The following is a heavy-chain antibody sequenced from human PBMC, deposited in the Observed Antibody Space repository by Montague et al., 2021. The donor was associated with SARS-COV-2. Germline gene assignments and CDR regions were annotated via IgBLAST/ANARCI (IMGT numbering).Heavy chain of an antibody. CDR2: INHSGST. CDR3: ARSPNQQWLRFPPGAFFGY. V-gene: IGHV4-34*01. Sequence: SETLSLTCAVYGGSFSGYYWSWIRQPPGKGLEWIGEINHSGSTNYNPSLKSRVTISVDTSKNQFSLKLSSVTAADTAVYYCARSPNQQWLRFPPGAFFGYWGQGTLVTVSS. J-gene: IGHJ4*02. CDR1: GGSFSGYY. D-gene: IGHD6-19*01.